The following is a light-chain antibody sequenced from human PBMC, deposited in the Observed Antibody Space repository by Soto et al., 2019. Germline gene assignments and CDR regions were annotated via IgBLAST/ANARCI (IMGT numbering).Light chain of an antibody. Sequence: EIVMTQSPATLSVSPGERATLSCRASQSISSNLAWYQHKLGQAPRLFIFRASSRATGIPARFSGSGSGTEFTLTISRLEPEDFAVYYCQQYGSSPLTFGGGTKVEIK. CDR2: RAS. CDR3: QQYGSSPLT. J-gene: IGKJ4*01. CDR1: QSISSN. V-gene: IGKV3-15*01.